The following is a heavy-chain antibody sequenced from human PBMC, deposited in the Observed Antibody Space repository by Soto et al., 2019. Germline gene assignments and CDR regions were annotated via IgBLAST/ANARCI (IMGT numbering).Heavy chain of an antibody. J-gene: IGHJ6*02. V-gene: IGHV3-48*03. CDR3: ARDQEAGSFFPYYYGMDV. Sequence: GGSLRLSCATSGFTFSSYEMNWVRQAPGKGLEWVSYISSSGSTIYYADSVKGRFTISRDNAKNSLYLQMASLRAEDTAVYYCARDQEAGSFFPYYYGMDVWGQGTTVTVSS. D-gene: IGHD6-13*01. CDR1: GFTFSSYE. CDR2: ISSSGSTI.